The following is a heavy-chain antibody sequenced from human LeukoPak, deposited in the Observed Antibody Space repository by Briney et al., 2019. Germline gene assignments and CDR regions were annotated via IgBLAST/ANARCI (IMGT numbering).Heavy chain of an antibody. D-gene: IGHD3-10*01. Sequence: SGTLSLTCAVSGGSISSSNWWSWVRQPPGKGLEWIGEIYHSGSTNYNPSLKSRVTISVDKSKNQFSLKLSSVTAADTAVYYCARHGTKLLWFGELSAFDYWGQGTLVTVSS. CDR1: GGSISSSNW. CDR3: ARHGTKLLWFGELSAFDY. V-gene: IGHV4-4*02. CDR2: IYHSGST. J-gene: IGHJ4*02.